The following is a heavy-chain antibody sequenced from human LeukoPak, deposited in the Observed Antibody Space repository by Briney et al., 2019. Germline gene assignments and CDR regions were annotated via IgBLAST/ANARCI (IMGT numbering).Heavy chain of an antibody. CDR1: GYTFTSYD. V-gene: IGHV1-8*01. J-gene: IGHJ6*02. CDR3: ARGPTAYYYYGMDV. CDR2: MNPNSGNT. Sequence: ASVKVSCKASGYTFTSYDINWVRQATGQGLEWMGWMNPNSGNTGYAQKFQGRVTMTRNTSISTAYMELSSLRSEDTAVYYCARGPTAYYYYGMDVWGQGTTITVSS. D-gene: IGHD4-17*01.